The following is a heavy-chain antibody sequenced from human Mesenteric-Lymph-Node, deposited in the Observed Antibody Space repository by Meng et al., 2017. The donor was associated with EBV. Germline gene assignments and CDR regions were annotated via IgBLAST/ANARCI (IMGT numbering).Heavy chain of an antibody. J-gene: IGHJ4*02. CDR2: ISSSSSYI. CDR1: GFTFSSYS. D-gene: IGHD2-15*01. V-gene: IGHV3-21*01. CDR3: ARVDGDGYCSGGSCYSLDY. Sequence: EVQLVESGGGLVKPGGSLRLSCAASGFTFSSYSMHWVRQAPGKGLEWVSSISSSSSYIYYADSVKGRFTISRDNAKNSLYLQMNSLRAEDTAVYYCARVDGDGYCSGGSCYSLDYWGQGTLVTVSS.